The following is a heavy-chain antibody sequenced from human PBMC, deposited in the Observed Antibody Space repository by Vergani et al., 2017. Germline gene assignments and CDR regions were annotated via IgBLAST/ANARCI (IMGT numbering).Heavy chain of an antibody. CDR1: GYTLTELS. V-gene: IGHV1-69*13. CDR3: ARGKRSGDFWSGYLFDY. Sequence: QVQLVQSGAEVKKPGASVKVSCKVSGYTLTELSMHWVRQAPGKGLEWMGGIIPIFGTANYAQKFQGRVTITADESTSTAYMELSSLRSEDTAVYYCARGKRSGDFWSGYLFDYWGQGTLVTVSS. D-gene: IGHD3-3*01. CDR2: IIPIFGTA. J-gene: IGHJ4*02.